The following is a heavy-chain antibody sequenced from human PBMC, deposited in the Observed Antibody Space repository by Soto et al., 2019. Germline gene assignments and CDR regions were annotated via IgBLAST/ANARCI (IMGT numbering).Heavy chain of an antibody. CDR1: GFTFSSYE. CDR2: ISSSGSTI. CDR3: ARYGIGDGYNLWIDYYYYGMDV. V-gene: IGHV3-48*03. D-gene: IGHD5-12*01. Sequence: GSLRLSCAASGFTFSSYEMNWVRQAPGKGLEWVSYISSSGSTIYYADSVKGRFTISRDNAKNSLYLQMNSLRAEDTAVYYCARYGIGDGYNLWIDYYYYGMDVWGQGTTVTSP. J-gene: IGHJ6*02.